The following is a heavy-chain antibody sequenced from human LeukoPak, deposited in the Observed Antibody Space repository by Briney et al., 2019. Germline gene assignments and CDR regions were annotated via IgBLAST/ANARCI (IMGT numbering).Heavy chain of an antibody. CDR1: GSSSFA. Sequence: GGSLRLSCAASGSSSFAMNWVRQAPGKGLEWVSSITGSGSTTYYTDSVNGRFIISRDISKNTLYLQMNGLRAEDTAVYYCAKDFTSWFTGGFDYWGQGTLVTVSS. CDR2: ITGSGSTT. V-gene: IGHV3-23*01. CDR3: AKDFTSWFTGGFDY. D-gene: IGHD3-10*01. J-gene: IGHJ4*02.